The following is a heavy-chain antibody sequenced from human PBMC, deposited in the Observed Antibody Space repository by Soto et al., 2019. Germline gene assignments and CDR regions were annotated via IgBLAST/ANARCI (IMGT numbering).Heavy chain of an antibody. D-gene: IGHD2-21*02. V-gene: IGHV3-9*01. J-gene: IGHJ4*02. CDR3: AKGRNIVAVVTPFDG. CDR1: GFTFGDYA. CDR2: ISWNTDII. Sequence: EVQLVESGGGLVQPGRSLRLSCVASGFTFGDYAMHWVRQAPGKGLAWVAGISWNTDIIGYADSVKGRFTISRDNAGHALYLQMNSLRHEDTAVYYCAKGRNIVAVVTPFDGWGQGDLVTVSS.